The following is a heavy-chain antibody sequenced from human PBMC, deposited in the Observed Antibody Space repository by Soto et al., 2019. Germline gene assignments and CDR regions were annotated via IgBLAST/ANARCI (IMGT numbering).Heavy chain of an antibody. V-gene: IGHV3-11*06. D-gene: IGHD2-2*02. Sequence: GSLRLSCAASGFTFSDYYMSWIRQAPGKGLEWISYISGRNTFTQYADSVKGRFTISRDNAKNSLYLQLNSLTAEDTAVYYCARDGRVIIPGAIGGGYGLDVWGQGTTVTVSS. CDR3: ARDGRVIIPGAIGGGYGLDV. J-gene: IGHJ6*02. CDR2: ISGRNTFT. CDR1: GFTFSDYY.